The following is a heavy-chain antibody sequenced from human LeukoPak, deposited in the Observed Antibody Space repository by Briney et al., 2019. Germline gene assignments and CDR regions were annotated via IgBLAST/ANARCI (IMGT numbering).Heavy chain of an antibody. CDR1: EFTFDDYA. V-gene: IGHV3-43*02. CDR2: ISGDGGST. J-gene: IGHJ6*02. Sequence: GGSLRLSCAASEFTFDDYAMHWVRQAPGKGLEWVSLISGDGGSTYYADSVKGRFTISRDNSKNSLYLQMNSLRTEDTALYYCAKDMRGWYYGSGSPSYYYGMDVWGQGTTVTVSS. CDR3: AKDMRGWYYGSGSPSYYYGMDV. D-gene: IGHD3-10*01.